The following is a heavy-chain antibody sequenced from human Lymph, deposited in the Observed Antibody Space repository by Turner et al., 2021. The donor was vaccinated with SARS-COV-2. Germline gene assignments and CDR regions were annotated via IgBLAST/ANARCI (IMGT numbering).Heavy chain of an antibody. D-gene: IGHD1-26*01. CDR2: IIPILGIA. Sequence: QVQLVQSGAEVKKPGSSVKVSCKASGGTFSTYVISWVRQAPGQGLEWMRGIIPILGIANYAQKFQGSVTITADKSTSTAYMELSSLRSEDTAVYHCARRHSGNYDAFDIWGQGTMVTVSS. CDR1: GGTFSTYV. V-gene: IGHV1-69*10. J-gene: IGHJ3*02. CDR3: ARRHSGNYDAFDI.